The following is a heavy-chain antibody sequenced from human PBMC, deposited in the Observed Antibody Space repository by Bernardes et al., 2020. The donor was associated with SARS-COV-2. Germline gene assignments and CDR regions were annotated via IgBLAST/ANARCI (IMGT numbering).Heavy chain of an antibody. CDR2: T. D-gene: IGHD3-16*01. CDR3: AKELQAYFYYDGMDA. Sequence: TDYADSVKGRFTISRDNHKHSLYLQMNSLRPEDTALYYCAKELQAYFYYDGMDAWRQGTTVTVS. V-gene: IGHV3-43D*04. J-gene: IGHJ6*02.